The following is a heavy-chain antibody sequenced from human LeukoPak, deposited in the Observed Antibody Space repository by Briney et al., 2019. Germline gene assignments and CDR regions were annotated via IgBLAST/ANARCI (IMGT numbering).Heavy chain of an antibody. Sequence: SETLSVTCTVSGVSISSSSYYWGWIRQPPGKGLEWIGEINHSGSTNYNPSLKSRVTISVDTSNNQFSLKLSSVTAADTAVYYCARGLYCSGGSCYWVYWGQGTLVTVSS. V-gene: IGHV4-39*07. CDR3: ARGLYCSGGSCYWVY. CDR1: GVSISSSSYY. CDR2: INHSGST. J-gene: IGHJ4*02. D-gene: IGHD2-15*01.